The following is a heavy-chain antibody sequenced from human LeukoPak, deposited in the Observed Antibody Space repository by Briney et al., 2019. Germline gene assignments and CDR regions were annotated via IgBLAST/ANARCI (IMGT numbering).Heavy chain of an antibody. Sequence: GGSLRLSCDASGFTFRTYTMHWVRQAPGKGLEWVTLISYDGINKNYADSVRGRFTISRDNSKNTVYLQMNILRAEDTAVYYCVRDHDYSDWYGGDWGQGTLVTVSS. CDR3: VRDHDYSDWYGGD. J-gene: IGHJ4*02. CDR1: GFTFRTYT. V-gene: IGHV3-30-3*01. D-gene: IGHD6-19*01. CDR2: ISYDGINK.